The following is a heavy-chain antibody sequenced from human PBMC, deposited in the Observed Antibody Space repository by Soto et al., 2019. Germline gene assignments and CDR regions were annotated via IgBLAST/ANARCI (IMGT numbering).Heavy chain of an antibody. CDR3: ASSSGGSDYDY. D-gene: IGHD2-15*01. J-gene: IGHJ4*02. CDR2: IYYSGST. V-gene: IGHV4-31*03. Sequence: QVQLQESGTGLVKPSQTLSLTCTVSGGSISSGGYYWCWIRQHPGKGLEWIGYIYYSGSTYYNPSIKRRVTISVYTAKNQSSMKLSSLTAAPTAVSYCASSSGGSDYDYWGKGTLLTVSS. CDR1: GGSISSGGYY.